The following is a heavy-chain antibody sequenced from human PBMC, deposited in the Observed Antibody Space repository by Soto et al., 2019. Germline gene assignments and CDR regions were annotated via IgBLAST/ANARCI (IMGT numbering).Heavy chain of an antibody. CDR1: GFTFSSYG. CDR2: ISYDGSNK. CDR3: AKDPIYGDYEERYFQH. J-gene: IGHJ1*01. Sequence: PGGSMRLSCAASGFTFSSYGMHWVRQAQGKGLEWVAVISYDGSNKYYADSVKGRFTISRDNSKNTLYLQMNSLRAEDTAVYYCAKDPIYGDYEERYFQHWGQGTLVTVS. V-gene: IGHV3-30*18. D-gene: IGHD4-17*01.